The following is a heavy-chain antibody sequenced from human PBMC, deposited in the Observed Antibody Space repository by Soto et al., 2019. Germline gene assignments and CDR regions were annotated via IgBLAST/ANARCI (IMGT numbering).Heavy chain of an antibody. CDR2: ISNDGTNK. CDR1: GFTFRSYG. J-gene: IGHJ6*02. V-gene: IGHV3-30*18. CDR3: GKDTLDCSGGDCPLYYYYGMDV. D-gene: IGHD2-15*01. Sequence: GGSLRLSCAASGFTFRSYGMHWVRQAPGKGLEWLAVISNDGTNKYLADSVKGRLTRSRDNSRNTLSLEINNLRPEDTAVYYCGKDTLDCSGGDCPLYYYYGMDVWGQGTTVTVSS.